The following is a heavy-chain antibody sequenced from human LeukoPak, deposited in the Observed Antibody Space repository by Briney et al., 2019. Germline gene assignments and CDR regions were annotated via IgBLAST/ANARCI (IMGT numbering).Heavy chain of an antibody. D-gene: IGHD5-18*01. V-gene: IGHV4-34*01. Sequence: SETLSLTCAVYGGSFSGYYWSWIRQPPGKGLEWIGEINHSRSTNYNPSLKSRVTISVDTSKNQFSLKLSSVTAADTAVYYCASLRRGYSYGYSAGWGQGTLVTVSS. CDR1: GGSFSGYY. CDR3: ASLRRGYSYGYSAG. J-gene: IGHJ4*02. CDR2: INHSRST.